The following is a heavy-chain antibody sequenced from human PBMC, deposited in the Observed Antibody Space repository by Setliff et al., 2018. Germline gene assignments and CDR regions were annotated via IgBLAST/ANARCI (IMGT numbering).Heavy chain of an antibody. CDR1: GVSISRYY. V-gene: IGHV4-59*01. D-gene: IGHD3-3*01. J-gene: IGHJ6*02. CDR3: ARLSWNGLRYYGLDV. CDR2: IQKSGST. Sequence: KASETLSLTCNVSGVSISRYYWSWIRQPPGKGLESIGYIQKSGSTNYNPSLMSRVSISVDTSKNQFSLKLRSVTAADTAVYYCARLSWNGLRYYGLDVWGQGTTVTVSS.